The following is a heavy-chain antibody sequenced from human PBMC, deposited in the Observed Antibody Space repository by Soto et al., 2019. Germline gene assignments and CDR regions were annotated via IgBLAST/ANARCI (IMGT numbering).Heavy chain of an antibody. CDR2: INAGNGNT. J-gene: IGHJ4*02. V-gene: IGHV1-3*01. Sequence: ASVKVSCKASGYTFTSYAMHWVRQAPGQRLEWMGWINAGNGNTKYSQKFQGRVTITRDTSASTAYMELSSLRSEDTAVYYCARVLWFGELLFPFDYWGQGTLVTVSS. CDR1: GYTFTSYA. D-gene: IGHD3-10*01. CDR3: ARVLWFGELLFPFDY.